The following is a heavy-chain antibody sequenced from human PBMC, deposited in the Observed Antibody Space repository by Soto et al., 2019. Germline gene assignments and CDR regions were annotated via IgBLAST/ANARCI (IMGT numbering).Heavy chain of an antibody. Sequence: GGSLRLSCEGSGFTVSSHAMTWIRQAPGKGPEWVSTVTADGGTYYADSVKGRFAMSRDTSENTLYLQMNSLGDEDTAVYYCARLLYDFWSGYYRRGPLDVWGQGTTVTVSS. CDR2: VTADGGT. CDR1: GFTVSSHA. CDR3: ARLLYDFWSGYYRRGPLDV. J-gene: IGHJ6*02. V-gene: IGHV3-23*01. D-gene: IGHD3-3*01.